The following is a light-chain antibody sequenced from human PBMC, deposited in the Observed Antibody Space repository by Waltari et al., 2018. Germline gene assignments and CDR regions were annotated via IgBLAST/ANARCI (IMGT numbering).Light chain of an antibody. J-gene: IGKJ1*01. V-gene: IGKV3-15*01. CDR1: QSVSSN. CDR2: GAS. Sequence: EIVMTQSPATLSVSPGERATLSCRASQSVSSNLAWYQQKPGQAPRLLIYGASPRATGIPARFSGSGSGTEFILTIGSMQSEDFAVYYCQQYNNWPWTFGQGTKVEIK. CDR3: QQYNNWPWT.